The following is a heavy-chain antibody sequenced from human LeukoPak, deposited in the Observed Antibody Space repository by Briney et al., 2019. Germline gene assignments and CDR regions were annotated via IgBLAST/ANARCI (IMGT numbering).Heavy chain of an antibody. CDR2: VNREGTTT. Sequence: PGGSLRLSCAASGFTFNTYWMHWVRQAPGKGLVWVARVNREGTTTTYADSVKGRFTISRDNAKNILYLQMNNLRAEDTAVYYCARDLDWILFDYWGQETLVTVSS. CDR3: ARDLDWILFDY. V-gene: IGHV3-74*03. D-gene: IGHD3-9*01. CDR1: GFTFNTYW. J-gene: IGHJ4*02.